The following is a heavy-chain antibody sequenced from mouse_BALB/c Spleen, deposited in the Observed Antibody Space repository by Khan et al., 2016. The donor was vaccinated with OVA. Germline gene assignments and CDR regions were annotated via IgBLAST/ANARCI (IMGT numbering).Heavy chain of an antibody. CDR2: ISRGGST. D-gene: IGHD2-14*01. J-gene: IGHJ2*01. CDR3: AGEADRYDEYYFDY. Sequence: EVQLVESGGGLVKPGGSLKLSCVASGFTFSSYVMSWVRQTPEKRLEWVASISRGGSTSYSDSVKGRFTISRDNARNILYLQMSSLRSEDTAMYCCAGEADRYDEYYFDYWGQGTTLTVSS. CDR1: GFTFSSYV. V-gene: IGHV5-6-5*01.